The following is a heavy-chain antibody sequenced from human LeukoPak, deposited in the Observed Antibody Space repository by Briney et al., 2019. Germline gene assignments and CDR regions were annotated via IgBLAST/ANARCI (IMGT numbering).Heavy chain of an antibody. J-gene: IGHJ4*02. D-gene: IGHD6-13*01. CDR1: GFTFSIYG. CDR3: AKAYRIAPDY. V-gene: IGHV3-30*02. CDR2: IRSDGSTK. Sequence: QSGGSLRLSCAASGFTFSIYGMHWVRQAPGKGLDWVAFIRSDGSTKYYADSVKGRFTISRDNSKNTLYLQMNSLRAEDTAVYYCAKAYRIAPDYWGQGTLVTVSS.